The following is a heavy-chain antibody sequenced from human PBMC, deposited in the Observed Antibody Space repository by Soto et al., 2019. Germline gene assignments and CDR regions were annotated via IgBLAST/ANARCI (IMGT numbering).Heavy chain of an antibody. CDR1: GITFNSNW. Sequence: GGSLRLSCVVSGITFNSNWMHWVRQAPGKGLVWVSRINSDGSTTSYADSVRGRFTISRDNAKNTLYLQMNSLRAEDTALYYCVRDERYASSSRFDYWGRGTLVTVSP. CDR3: VRDERYASSSRFDY. D-gene: IGHD6-6*01. J-gene: IGHJ4*02. V-gene: IGHV3-74*01. CDR2: INSDGSTT.